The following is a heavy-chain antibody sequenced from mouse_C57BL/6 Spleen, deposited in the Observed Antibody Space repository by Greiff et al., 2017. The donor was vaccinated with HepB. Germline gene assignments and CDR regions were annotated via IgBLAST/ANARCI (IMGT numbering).Heavy chain of an antibody. D-gene: IGHD2-4*01. Sequence: QVQLQQPGAELVRPGSSVKLSCKASGYTFTSYWMHWVKQRPIQGLEWIGNIDPSDSETHYNQKFKDKATLTVDKSSSTAYMQLSSLTSEDSAVYYCARGDYDYDGVNSDYWGQGTTLTVSS. CDR2: IDPSDSET. CDR1: GYTFTSYW. V-gene: IGHV1-52*01. CDR3: ARGDYDYDGVNSDY. J-gene: IGHJ2*01.